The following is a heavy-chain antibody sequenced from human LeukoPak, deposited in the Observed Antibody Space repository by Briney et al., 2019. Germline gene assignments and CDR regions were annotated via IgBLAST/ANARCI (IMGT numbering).Heavy chain of an antibody. CDR3: ARDNDWLGT. V-gene: IGHV3-21*01. D-gene: IGHD3-9*01. J-gene: IGHJ4*02. CDR2: IRNSDGMT. Sequence: PGQSLRLSCDASGFSIYTFTMYWVRQGPGQGLEWVSGIRNSDGMTYYADSVRGRFTISRDNAKNSLYLQMNSLRAEDTAVYYCARDNDWLGTWGQGTLVTVSS. CDR1: GFSIYTFT.